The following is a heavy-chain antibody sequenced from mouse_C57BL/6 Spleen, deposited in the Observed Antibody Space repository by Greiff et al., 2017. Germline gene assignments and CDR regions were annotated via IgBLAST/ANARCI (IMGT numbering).Heavy chain of an antibody. J-gene: IGHJ2*01. CDR2: INYDGSST. V-gene: IGHV5-16*01. CDR3: ARGLYYYGSSYYYFDY. Sequence: DVKLVESEGGLVQPGSSMKLSCTASGFTFSDYYMAWVRQVPEKGLEWVANINYDGSSTYYLDSLKSRFIISRDNAKNILYLQMSSLKSEDTATYYCARGLYYYGSSYYYFDYWGQGTTLTVSS. CDR1: GFTFSDYY. D-gene: IGHD1-1*01.